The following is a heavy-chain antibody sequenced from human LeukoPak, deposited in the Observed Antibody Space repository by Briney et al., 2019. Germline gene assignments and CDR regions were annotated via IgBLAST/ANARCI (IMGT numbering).Heavy chain of an antibody. CDR2: IIPIFGTA. J-gene: IGHJ6*03. Sequence: SVKVSCKASGGTFSSYAISWVRQAPGQGLEWMGGIIPIFGTANYAQKFQGRVTITADESTSTAYMELSSLRSEDTAVYYCATSGGISYALPRSYYYYYYMDVWGKGTTVTVSS. CDR3: ATSGGISYALPRSYYYYYYMDV. D-gene: IGHD2-2*01. CDR1: GGTFSSYA. V-gene: IGHV1-69*13.